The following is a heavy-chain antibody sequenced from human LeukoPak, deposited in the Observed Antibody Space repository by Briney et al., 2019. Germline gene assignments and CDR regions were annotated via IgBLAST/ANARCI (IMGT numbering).Heavy chain of an antibody. J-gene: IGHJ6*03. V-gene: IGHV3-74*01. Sequence: PGGSLRLSCAASGFTFSSYWMHWVRQAPGKGLVWVSRINSDGSSTSYADSVKGRFTISRDNAKNTLYLQMNSLRAEDTAVYYCAKDHRYDILTGYSGLPMDVWGKGTTVTISS. CDR3: AKDHRYDILTGYSGLPMDV. CDR1: GFTFSSYW. D-gene: IGHD3-9*01. CDR2: INSDGSST.